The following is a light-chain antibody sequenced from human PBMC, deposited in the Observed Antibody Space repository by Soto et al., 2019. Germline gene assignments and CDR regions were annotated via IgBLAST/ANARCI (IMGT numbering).Light chain of an antibody. CDR1: QSISNY. CDR3: QQSYSIPWT. Sequence: DIQMTQSPSSLSASVGDRVTITCRASQSISNYLNWYQQKPGKPPKLLIYVASSLQSGVPSRFSGSGSGRDFTLTTSSLQPEDFATYYCQQSYSIPWTFGQGTKVDIK. J-gene: IGKJ1*01. CDR2: VAS. V-gene: IGKV1-39*01.